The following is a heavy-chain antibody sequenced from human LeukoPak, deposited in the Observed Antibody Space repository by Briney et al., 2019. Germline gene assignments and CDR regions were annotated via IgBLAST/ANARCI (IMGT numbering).Heavy chain of an antibody. CDR3: ARDYDILTGRTGGWFDP. Sequence: SETLSLTCTVSGGSISSSSYYWGRIRQPPGKGLEWIGSNYYSGSTYYNPSLKSRVTISVDTSKNQLSLKLSSVTAADTAVYYGARDYDILTGRTGGWFDPWGQGTLVTVSS. J-gene: IGHJ5*02. CDR1: GGSISSSSYY. V-gene: IGHV4-39*02. CDR2: NYYSGST. D-gene: IGHD3-9*01.